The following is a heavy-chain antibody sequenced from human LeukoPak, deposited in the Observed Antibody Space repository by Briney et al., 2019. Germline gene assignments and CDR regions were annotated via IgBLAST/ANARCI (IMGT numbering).Heavy chain of an antibody. CDR2: INPNSGGT. CDR3: ARDPTDCSGGSCYAP. V-gene: IGHV1-2*02. D-gene: IGHD2-15*01. J-gene: IGHJ5*02. CDR1: GYTFTGYY. Sequence: ASVKVSCKASGYTFTGYYMHWVRQAPGQGIEWMGWINPNSGGTNYAQKFQGRVTMTRDTSISTAYMELSRLRSDDTAVYYCARDPTDCSGGSCYAPWGQGTLVTVSS.